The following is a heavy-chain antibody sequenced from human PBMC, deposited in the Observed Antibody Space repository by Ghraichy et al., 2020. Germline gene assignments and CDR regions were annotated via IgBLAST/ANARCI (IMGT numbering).Heavy chain of an antibody. J-gene: IGHJ4*02. V-gene: IGHV4-39*01. Sequence: TLSLTCTVSGGSISSSSYYWGWIRQPPGKGLEWIGSIYYSGSTYYNPSLKSRVTISVDTSKNQFSLKLSSVTAADTAVYYCARLSEYVIAAAGLDYWGQGTLVTVSS. CDR2: IYYSGST. CDR1: GGSISSSSYY. D-gene: IGHD6-13*01. CDR3: ARLSEYVIAAAGLDY.